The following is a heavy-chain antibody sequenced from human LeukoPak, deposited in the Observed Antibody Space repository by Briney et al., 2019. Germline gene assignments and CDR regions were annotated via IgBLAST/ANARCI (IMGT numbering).Heavy chain of an antibody. CDR2: ISSSGGST. CDR3: AACTGDCGGAFDV. CDR1: GFTFSNYV. J-gene: IGHJ3*01. V-gene: IGHV3-23*01. D-gene: IGHD2-8*02. Sequence: GGSLRLSCAASGFTFSNYVMSWVRQAPGKGLEWVSGISSSGGSTYYADSVKGRFTISRDNSKNTLYLQMNSLRAEDTAVYYCAACTGDCGGAFDVWGQGTMVTVSS.